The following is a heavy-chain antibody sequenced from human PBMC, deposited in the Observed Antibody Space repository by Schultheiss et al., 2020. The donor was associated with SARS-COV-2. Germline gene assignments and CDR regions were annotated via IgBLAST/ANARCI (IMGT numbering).Heavy chain of an antibody. CDR2: IYYSGST. Sequence: SQTLSLTCAVYGGSFSGYYWSWIRQPPGKGLEWIGYIYYSGSTYYNPSLKSLVTISVDTSKNQFSLKLSSVTAADTAVYYCARGRFNWFDPWGQGTLVTVSS. J-gene: IGHJ5*02. CDR1: GGSFSGYY. CDR3: ARGRFNWFDP. V-gene: IGHV4-34*09.